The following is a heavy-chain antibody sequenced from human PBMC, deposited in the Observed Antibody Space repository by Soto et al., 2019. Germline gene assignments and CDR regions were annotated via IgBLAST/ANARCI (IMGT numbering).Heavy chain of an antibody. D-gene: IGHD3-22*01. J-gene: IGHJ6*02. CDR2: IIPIFGTA. V-gene: IGHV1-69*12. Sequence: QVQLVQSGAEVKKPGSSVKVSCKASGGTFSSYAISWVRQAPGQGLEWMGGIIPIFGTANYAQKFQGRVTITAAESTSTAYMVLSSLRSEDTAVYYCAGGVGEDYYDSSGPYYYYGMDVWGQGTTVTVSS. CDR1: GGTFSSYA. CDR3: AGGVGEDYYDSSGPYYYYGMDV.